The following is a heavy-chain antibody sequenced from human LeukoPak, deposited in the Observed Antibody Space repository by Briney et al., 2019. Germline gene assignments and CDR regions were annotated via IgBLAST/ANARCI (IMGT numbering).Heavy chain of an antibody. CDR2: IKSKTDGGTT. CDR1: GFTFSNAW. CDR3: ARAREGYSYLIDY. D-gene: IGHD5-18*01. Sequence: PGGSLRLSCAASGFTFSNAWMSWVRQAPGKGLEWVGRIKSKTDGGTTDYAAPVKGRFTISRDDSKNTLYLQMNSLKTEDTAVYYCARAREGYSYLIDYWGQGTLVTVSP. V-gene: IGHV3-15*01. J-gene: IGHJ4*02.